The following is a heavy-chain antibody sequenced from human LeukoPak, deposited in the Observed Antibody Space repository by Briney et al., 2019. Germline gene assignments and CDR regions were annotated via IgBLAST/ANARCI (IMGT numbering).Heavy chain of an antibody. D-gene: IGHD5-12*01. CDR2: ISWDGGST. CDR3: ARDSATAPLGY. J-gene: IGHJ4*02. CDR1: GFTFDDYS. V-gene: IGHV3-43*01. Sequence: GGSLRLSCAAPGFTFDDYSMHWVRQAPGKGLEWVSLISWDGGSTYYADSVKGRFTISRDNSKNSLYLQMNSLRAEDTAVYYCARDSATAPLGYWGQGTLVTVSS.